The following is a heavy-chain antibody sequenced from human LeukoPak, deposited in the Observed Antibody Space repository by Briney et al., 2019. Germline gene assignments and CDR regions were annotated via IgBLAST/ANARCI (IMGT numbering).Heavy chain of an antibody. CDR3: ARGTYSSSSALGLGY. V-gene: IGHV4-34*01. CDR1: GGSFSGYY. CDR2: INNNGST. D-gene: IGHD6-6*01. J-gene: IGHJ4*02. Sequence: PSETLSLTSAVYGGSFSGYYWSWLRQTPGEGLGWIGEINNNGSTNSNPSPTIRVTISVDTSTNQFSLKLSSVSAADTAVYYCARGTYSSSSALGLGYWGQGTLVTVSS.